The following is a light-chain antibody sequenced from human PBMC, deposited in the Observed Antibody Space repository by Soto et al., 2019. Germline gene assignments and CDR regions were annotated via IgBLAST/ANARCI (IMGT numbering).Light chain of an antibody. CDR1: SSDVGGYNY. CDR2: DVT. J-gene: IGLJ1*01. CDR3: NSYTGSATHYV. Sequence: QSALTQPASVSGSPGQSITISCTGTSSDVGGYNYVSWYQHHPDKAPKLVIYDVTNRPSGVSNRFSGSKAGNTASLTISGLQAEDEDDYYCNSYTGSATHYVFGTGTKLTVL. V-gene: IGLV2-14*03.